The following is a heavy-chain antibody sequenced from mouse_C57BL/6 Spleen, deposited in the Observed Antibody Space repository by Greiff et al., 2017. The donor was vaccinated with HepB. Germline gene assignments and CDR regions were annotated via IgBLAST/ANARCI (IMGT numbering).Heavy chain of an antibody. CDR2: IYPGDGDT. CDR1: GYAFSSSW. V-gene: IGHV1-82*01. CDR3: ARGDYGSSSMDY. Sequence: VQLQQSGPELVKPGASVKISCKASGYAFSSSWMNWVKQRPGKGLEWIGRIYPGDGDTNYNGKFKGKATLTADKSSSTAYMQLSSLTSEDSAVYFCARGDYGSSSMDYWGQGTSVTVAS. J-gene: IGHJ4*01. D-gene: IGHD1-1*01.